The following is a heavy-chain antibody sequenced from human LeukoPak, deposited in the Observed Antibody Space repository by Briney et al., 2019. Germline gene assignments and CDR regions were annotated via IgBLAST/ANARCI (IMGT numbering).Heavy chain of an antibody. J-gene: IGHJ4*02. Sequence: DPLSLLCAVSGYPLRSGHYWGWIRQSPGKGLELIGGIKFCGITEYNPSSKSRVTLSVATSKNQFSLQLRSVTAADRALYYCARSGDFIKEGFDYWGQGTQVTVSS. CDR1: GYPLRSGHY. CDR3: ARSGDFIKEGFDY. CDR2: IKFCGIT. V-gene: IGHV4-38-2*01. D-gene: IGHD1-26*01.